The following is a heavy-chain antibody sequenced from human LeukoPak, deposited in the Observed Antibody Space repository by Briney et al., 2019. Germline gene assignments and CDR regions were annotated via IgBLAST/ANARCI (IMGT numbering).Heavy chain of an antibody. J-gene: IGHJ4*02. Sequence: SETLSLTCTVSGGSISSSSYYWGWIRQPPGKGLEWIGEINHSGSTNYNPSLKSRVTISVDTSKNHFSLKLSSVTSADTAVYYCARGPSDYTFDYWGQGTLVTVSS. CDR2: INHSGST. D-gene: IGHD4-11*01. CDR1: GGSISSSSYY. V-gene: IGHV4-39*07. CDR3: ARGPSDYTFDY.